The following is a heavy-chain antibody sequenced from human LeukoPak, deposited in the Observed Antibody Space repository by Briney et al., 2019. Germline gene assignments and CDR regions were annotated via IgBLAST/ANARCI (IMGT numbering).Heavy chain of an antibody. V-gene: IGHV3-33*01. CDR1: GFTFSSYG. CDR3: AGSVMTVGAAY. CDR2: IWYDGSNK. D-gene: IGHD2-15*01. J-gene: IGHJ4*02. Sequence: GRSLRLSCAASGFTFSSYGMHWVRQAPGKGLEWVAVIWYDGSNKYYADSVKGRFTISRDNSKNTLYLQMNSLRAEDTAVYYCAGSVMTVGAAYWGQGTLVTVSS.